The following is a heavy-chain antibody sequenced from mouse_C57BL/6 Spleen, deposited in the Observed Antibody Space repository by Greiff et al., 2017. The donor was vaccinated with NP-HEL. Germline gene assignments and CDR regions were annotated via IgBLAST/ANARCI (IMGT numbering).Heavy chain of an antibody. D-gene: IGHD4-1*01. CDR1: GYTFTSYW. CDR2: IDPSDSET. V-gene: IGHV1-52*01. CDR3: ARWVNWHYFDY. Sequence: VQLQQPGAELVRPGSSVKLSCKASGYTFTSYWMHWVKQRPIQGLEWIGNIDPSDSETHYNQKFKDKATLTVDKSSSTAYMQLSSLTSEDSAVYYCARWVNWHYFDYWGQGTTLTVSS. J-gene: IGHJ2*01.